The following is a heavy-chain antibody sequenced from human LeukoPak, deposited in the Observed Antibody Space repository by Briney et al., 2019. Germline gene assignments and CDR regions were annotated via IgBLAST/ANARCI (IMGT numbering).Heavy chain of an antibody. CDR1: GTSISSGGYY. Sequence: SQSVSLTCTVSGTSISSGGYYWTWIRQHPGKGLECIAYIYHTGSTYYNPSLKSRVIISVDTSQNQFSLTLSSVTAADTAAYYCARVIGPGSSIDYWGQGTQGTVSS. V-gene: IGHV4-31*03. D-gene: IGHD3-10*01. CDR3: ARVIGPGSSIDY. J-gene: IGHJ4*02. CDR2: IYHTGST.